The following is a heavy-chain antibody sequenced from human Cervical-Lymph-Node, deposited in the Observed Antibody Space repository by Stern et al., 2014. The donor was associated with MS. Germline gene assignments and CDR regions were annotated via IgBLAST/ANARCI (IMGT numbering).Heavy chain of an antibody. Sequence: VHLVESGAEVKRPGASVRVSCEVFGGTFSSTGINWGRQAPGRGLDWVGGIIPIFGPKYAPEFLGTVTISADESASTAYLDLRSLISADTAVFYCVGPDFHLWGQGTLVTVSS. CDR1: GGTFSSTG. CDR2: IIPIFGP. V-gene: IGHV1-69*01. J-gene: IGHJ5*02. D-gene: IGHD3/OR15-3a*01. CDR3: VGPDFHL.